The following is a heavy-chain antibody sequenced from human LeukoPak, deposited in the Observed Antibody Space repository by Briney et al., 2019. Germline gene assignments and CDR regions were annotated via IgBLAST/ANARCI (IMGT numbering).Heavy chain of an antibody. D-gene: IGHD2-2*01. V-gene: IGHV1-8*01. CDR1: GYTFTNYD. J-gene: IGHJ4*02. Sequence: ASVKVSCKPSGYTFTNYDINWVRQATGQGLEWMGWMNPNSGNTGYAQKFQDRVTMTRNTSISTAYMELSSLRSEDTAFYYCARVNCSSTSCRSKFLDYWGQGTLVTVSS. CDR2: MNPNSGNT. CDR3: ARVNCSSTSCRSKFLDY.